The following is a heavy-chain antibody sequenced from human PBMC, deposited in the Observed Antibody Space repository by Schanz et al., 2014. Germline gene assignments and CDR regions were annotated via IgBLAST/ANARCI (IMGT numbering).Heavy chain of an antibody. CDR1: GFPFSYYT. V-gene: IGHV3-48*04. Sequence: EVQLVESGGGLVQPGRSLRLSCAVSGFPFSYYTMNWVRQAPGKGPEWVACIGRRGQVIYYADSMEGRFTISRDNAQNSLFLQMNSLRVEDTAVYYCARSYHDDDDYTRALDMWGQGTMVTVSS. CDR2: IGRRGQVI. CDR3: ARSYHDDDDYTRALDM. D-gene: IGHD3-16*01. J-gene: IGHJ3*02.